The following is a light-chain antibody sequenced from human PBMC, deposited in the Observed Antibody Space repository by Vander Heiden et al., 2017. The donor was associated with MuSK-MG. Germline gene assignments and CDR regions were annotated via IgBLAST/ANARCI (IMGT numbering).Light chain of an antibody. J-gene: IGKJ5*01. Sequence: DIQMTQSPSSLSASVGDRVTITCQASQDISNYLNWYQQKPGKAPKLLIYDASNLETGVPSRFSGSGSGSDFTFTISSLQPEDIATYYCQQYDNLPITFGQGTLLEIK. CDR1: QDISNY. CDR2: DAS. CDR3: QQYDNLPIT. V-gene: IGKV1-33*01.